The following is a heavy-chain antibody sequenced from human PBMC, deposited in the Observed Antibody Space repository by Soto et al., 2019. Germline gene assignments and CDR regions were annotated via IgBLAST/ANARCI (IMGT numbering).Heavy chain of an antibody. J-gene: IGHJ6*02. V-gene: IGHV3-13*05. CDR1: GFTFRNYD. CDR2: ISAAGDP. CDR3: ARTDGDFYGLDV. Sequence: EVQLVESGGGLVQPGGSLRLSCEASGFTFRNYDMHWVRQGTGKGLEWVSGISAAGDPDYADSVEGRFTISRENAQTSFFLQMNSLRGGDTAVYYCARTDGDFYGLDVWGQGTTVIVSS.